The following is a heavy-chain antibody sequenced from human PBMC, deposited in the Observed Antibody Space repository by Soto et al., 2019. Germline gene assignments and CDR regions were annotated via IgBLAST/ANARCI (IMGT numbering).Heavy chain of an antibody. D-gene: IGHD3-22*01. CDR3: AKDRITMIVVASYGFDY. CDR1: GFTFSSYA. CDR2: ISGSGGST. Sequence: AGGSLRLSCAASGFTFSSYAMSWVRQAPGKGLEWVSAISGSGGSTYYADSVKGRSTISRDNSKNTLYLQMNSLRAEDTAVYYCAKDRITMIVVASYGFDYWGQGTLVTV. V-gene: IGHV3-23*01. J-gene: IGHJ4*02.